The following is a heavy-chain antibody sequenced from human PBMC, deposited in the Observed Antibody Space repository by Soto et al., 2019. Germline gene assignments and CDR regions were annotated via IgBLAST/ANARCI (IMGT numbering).Heavy chain of an antibody. CDR3: AKVSSDRGYYFYGMDV. CDR1: GFTFRSYG. V-gene: IGHV3-30*18. J-gene: IGHJ6*02. Sequence: QVQLVESGGGVVQPGRSLRLSCAASGFTFRSYGMHWVRQAPGKGLEWVAVISYDGSDRYYADSVKGRFTISRGNSKNTLYLQMNSLRAEDTAVYYCAKVSSDRGYYFYGMDVWGQGTTVTVSS. CDR2: ISYDGSDR. D-gene: IGHD3-10*01.